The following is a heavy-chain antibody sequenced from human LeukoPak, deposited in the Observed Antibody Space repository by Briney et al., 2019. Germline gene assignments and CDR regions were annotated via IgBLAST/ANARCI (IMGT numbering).Heavy chain of an antibody. CDR3: ARRTLTYYYDSSGYHDY. D-gene: IGHD3-22*01. Sequence: SETLSLTCTVSGGSISSSSYYWGWTRQPPGKGPEWIGSIYYSGSTYYNPSLKSRVTISVDTSKNQFSLKLSSVTAADTAVYYCARRTLTYYYDSSGYHDYWGQGTLVTVSS. CDR2: IYYSGST. CDR1: GGSISSSSYY. V-gene: IGHV4-39*01. J-gene: IGHJ4*02.